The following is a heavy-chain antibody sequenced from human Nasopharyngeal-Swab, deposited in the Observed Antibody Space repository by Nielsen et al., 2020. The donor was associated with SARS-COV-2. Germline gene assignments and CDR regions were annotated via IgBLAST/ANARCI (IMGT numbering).Heavy chain of an antibody. J-gene: IGHJ6*03. V-gene: IGHV3-23*01. CDR1: GFTFSSYA. Sequence: GESLKISCAASGFTFSSYAMSWVRQAPGKGLEWVSAISASGGSTYYADSVKGRFTISRDNSKNTLYLQMNSLRAEDTAVYYCAKDIFGYYYDSSGYYPPMDVWGKGTTATVSS. CDR3: AKDIFGYYYDSSGYYPPMDV. CDR2: ISASGGST. D-gene: IGHD3-22*01.